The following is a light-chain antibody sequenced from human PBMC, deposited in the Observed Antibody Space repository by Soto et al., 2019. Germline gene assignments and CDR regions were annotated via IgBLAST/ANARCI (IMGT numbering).Light chain of an antibody. Sequence: ADLENPASVQRSPLQSLTITCTQTSSDVGSFNYVSWYQHHPGKAPKLMIYEVTSRPSGVSNRFSGSKSGNTASLTISGLLAEDEGDYYCCSYADGSIYFFGTGTKVNV. CDR1: SSDVGSFNY. CDR2: EVT. V-gene: IGLV2-14*01. CDR3: CSYADGSIYF. J-gene: IGLJ1*01.